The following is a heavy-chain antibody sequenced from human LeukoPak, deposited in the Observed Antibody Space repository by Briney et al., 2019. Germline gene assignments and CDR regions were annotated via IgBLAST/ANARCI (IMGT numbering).Heavy chain of an antibody. CDR3: ARDRTTTGTDAFDI. CDR2: INPSGGGT. V-gene: IGHV1-2*02. Sequence: ASVKVSCKASGYTFTSYYMHWVRQAPGQGLEWMGIINPSGGGTNYAQKFQGRVTMTRDTSISTAYMELSRLRSDDTAVYYCARDRTTTGTDAFDIWGQGTMVTVSS. J-gene: IGHJ3*02. CDR1: GYTFTSYY. D-gene: IGHD1-1*01.